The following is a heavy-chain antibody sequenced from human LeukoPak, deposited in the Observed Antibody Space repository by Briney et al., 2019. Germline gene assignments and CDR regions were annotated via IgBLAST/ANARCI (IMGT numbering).Heavy chain of an antibody. D-gene: IGHD2-2*01. CDR3: AKEPREYCSSTSCPNWFDS. CDR2: ISASGGTT. CDR1: GLTFNNYA. V-gene: IGHV3-23*01. Sequence: GGSLRLSCAASGLTFNNYAMSWVRQAAGKGQEWVSAISASGGTTYYADSVKGRFTISRDNSENTLFLQMNSLRAEDTAVYYCAKEPREYCSSTSCPNWFDSWGQGTLLTVSS. J-gene: IGHJ5*01.